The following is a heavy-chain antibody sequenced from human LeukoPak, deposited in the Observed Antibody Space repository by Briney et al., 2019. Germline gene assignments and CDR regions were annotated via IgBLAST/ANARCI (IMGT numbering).Heavy chain of an antibody. D-gene: IGHD1-7*01. CDR2: IRYDGSNK. V-gene: IGHV3-30*02. CDR3: TREGMGTTFSAWFDP. CDR1: GFTFSSYG. Sequence: GGSLRLSCAASGFTFSSYGMHWVRQAPGKGLEWVAFIRYDGSNKYYADSVKGRFTISRDNSKNTLYLQMNSLRVEDTAVYYCTREGMGTTFSAWFDPWGQGTLVTVPS. J-gene: IGHJ5*02.